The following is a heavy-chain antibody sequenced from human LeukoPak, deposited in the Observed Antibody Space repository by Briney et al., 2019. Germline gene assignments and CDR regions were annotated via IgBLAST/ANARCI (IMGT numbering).Heavy chain of an antibody. Sequence: GGSLRLSCAASGFTVSSNYMSWVRQAPGKRLEWVSSISSSSSYIYYADSVKGRFTISRDNAKNSLYLQMNSLRAEDTAVYYCARGGDSGSHDYWGQGTLVTVSS. CDR1: GFTVSSNY. D-gene: IGHD1-26*01. J-gene: IGHJ4*02. CDR2: ISSSSSYI. CDR3: ARGGDSGSHDY. V-gene: IGHV3-21*01.